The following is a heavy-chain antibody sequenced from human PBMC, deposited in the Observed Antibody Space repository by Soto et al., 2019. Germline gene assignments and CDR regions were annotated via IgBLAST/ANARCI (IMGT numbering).Heavy chain of an antibody. CDR2: IIPIVGTA. D-gene: IGHD6-19*01. J-gene: IGHJ4*02. CDR3: ARVTSSRGCYLWDY. Sequence: SVKVSCKASGGTFSSYAISWVRQAPGQGLEWMGGIIPIVGTANYAQKFQGRVTITADESTSTAYMELSSLRSEDTAVYYCARVTSSRGCYLWDYLGKGNMVTISA. CDR1: GGTFSSYA. V-gene: IGHV1-69*13.